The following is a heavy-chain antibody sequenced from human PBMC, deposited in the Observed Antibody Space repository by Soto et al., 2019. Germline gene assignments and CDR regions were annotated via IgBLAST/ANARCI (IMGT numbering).Heavy chain of an antibody. CDR2: IYYSGST. Sequence: SETLSLTCTVSGGSISSGGYYWSWIRQHPGKGLEWIGYIYYSGSTYYNPSLKSRVTISVDTSKNQFSLKLSSVTAADTAVYYCARDKVQISSSSGFDYWGQGTLVTVSS. D-gene: IGHD6-6*01. V-gene: IGHV4-31*03. J-gene: IGHJ4*02. CDR1: GGSISSGGYY. CDR3: ARDKVQISSSSGFDY.